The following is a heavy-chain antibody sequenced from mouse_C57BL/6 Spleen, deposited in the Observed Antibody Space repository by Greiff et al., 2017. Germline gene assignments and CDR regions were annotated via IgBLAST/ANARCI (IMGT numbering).Heavy chain of an antibody. V-gene: IGHV14-3*01. D-gene: IGHD3-2*02. CDR1: GFHIQNTY. CDR3: ARIQTAQATLAY. Sequence: EVQLQQSVAELVRPGASVKLSCTASGFHIQNTYMHWVKQRPEQGLEWIGRIDPATGNTKYAPKFQGKATITADTSSNTAYLQLSSLTSADTAIYFCARIQTAQATLAYWGQGTLVTVSA. J-gene: IGHJ3*01. CDR2: IDPATGNT.